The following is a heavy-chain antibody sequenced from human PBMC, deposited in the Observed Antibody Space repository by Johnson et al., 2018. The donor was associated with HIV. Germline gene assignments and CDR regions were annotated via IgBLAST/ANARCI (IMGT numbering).Heavy chain of an antibody. CDR2: INWNGDNT. CDR1: GFTFDDYG. J-gene: IGHJ3*02. V-gene: IGHV3-20*04. CDR3: TTGAFHAYDM. D-gene: IGHD1-1*01. Sequence: VQLVESGGGVVRPVGSLRLSCAASGFTFDDYGMNWVRQAPGKGLEWVSGINWNGDNTGYADPVKGRFTISRDNARNSMYLQMNSLRAEDTAVYYCTTGAFHAYDMWGQGTMVTVSS.